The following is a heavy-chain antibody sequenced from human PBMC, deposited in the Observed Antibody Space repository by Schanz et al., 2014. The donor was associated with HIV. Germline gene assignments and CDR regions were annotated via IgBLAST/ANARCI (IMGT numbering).Heavy chain of an antibody. CDR2: ISYDGSIK. CDR1: GFTFRTHG. J-gene: IGHJ4*02. CDR3: AKVGRIYSTTWIDH. V-gene: IGHV3-30*18. D-gene: IGHD6-13*01. Sequence: QVQLVESGGGVVQPGRSLRLSCAVSGFTFRTHGIHWVRQAPAKGLEWVAVISYDGSIKEYADSVKGRFAISRDNSKNTVYLQMNSLRGEDSAVYYCAKVGRIYSTTWIDHWGQGTLVTVSS.